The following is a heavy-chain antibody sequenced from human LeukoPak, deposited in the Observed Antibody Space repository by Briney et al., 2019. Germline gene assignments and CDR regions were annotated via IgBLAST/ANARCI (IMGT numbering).Heavy chain of an antibody. J-gene: IGHJ3*02. D-gene: IGHD3-22*01. CDR2: ISGYNGDT. CDR1: GYTFTSYG. V-gene: IGHV1-18*01. Sequence: GASVKVSCKASGYTFTSYGISRVRQAPGQGLEWMGWISGYNGDTNYAQKIQGRVTMTTDTSTSIVYMELGSLRSDDTAVYYCAKDGKMIVVLFGAFDIWGQGTMVTVSS. CDR3: AKDGKMIVVLFGAFDI.